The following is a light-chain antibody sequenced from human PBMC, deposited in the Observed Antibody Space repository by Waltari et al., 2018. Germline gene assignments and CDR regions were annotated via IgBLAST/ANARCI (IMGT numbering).Light chain of an antibody. Sequence: DIVMTQSPDSLAVSLGERATIPCRSSQSVLNRDTKKSYLAWYQQKSGQTPKLLIYWASTRESGVHDRCSGSGSGTDFTLTITSLQAEDVAVYYCQQYYSTVTFGGGTKVEIK. J-gene: IGKJ4*01. CDR1: QSVLNRDTKKSY. V-gene: IGKV4-1*01. CDR2: WAS. CDR3: QQYYSTVT.